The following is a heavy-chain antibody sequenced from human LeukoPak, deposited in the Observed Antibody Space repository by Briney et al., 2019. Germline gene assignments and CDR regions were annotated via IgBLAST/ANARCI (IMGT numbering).Heavy chain of an antibody. CDR1: GYTFTGNY. V-gene: IGHV1-18*04. J-gene: IGHJ4*02. CDR3: ARAIAAAEKLDY. D-gene: IGHD6-13*01. Sequence: ASVKVSCKASGYTFTGNYMHWVRQAPGQGLEWMGWISAYNGNTNYAQKLQGRVTMTTDTSTSTAYMELRSLRSDDTAVYYCARAIAAAEKLDYWGQGTLVTVSS. CDR2: ISAYNGNT.